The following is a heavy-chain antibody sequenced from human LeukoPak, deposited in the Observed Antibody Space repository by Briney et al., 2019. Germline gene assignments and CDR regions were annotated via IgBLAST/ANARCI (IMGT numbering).Heavy chain of an antibody. V-gene: IGHV4-4*07. CDR1: GGSISSYY. J-gene: IGHJ6*03. CDR3: ARDGGESSGWYGWYYYYMDV. Sequence: SETLSLTCTVSGGSISSYYWSWIRQPAGKGLEWIGRIYTSGSTNYNPSLKSRVTMSVDTSKNQFSLKPSSVTAADTAVYYCARDGGESSGWYGWYYYYMDVWGKGTTVTVSS. D-gene: IGHD6-19*01. CDR2: IYTSGST.